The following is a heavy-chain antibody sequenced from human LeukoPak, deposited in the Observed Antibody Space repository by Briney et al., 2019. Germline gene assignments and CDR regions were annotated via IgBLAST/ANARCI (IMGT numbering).Heavy chain of an antibody. V-gene: IGHV1-2*06. CDR3: ARGPELLRTEYFQH. CDR2: INPNSGGT. Sequence: ASVKVSCKASGYTFTVYYMHWVRQAPGQGLEWMGRINPNSGGTNYAQKFQGRVAMTRDTSTSTVYMELSSLRSEDTAVYYCARGPELLRTEYFQHWGQGTLVTVSS. CDR1: GYTFTVYY. J-gene: IGHJ1*01. D-gene: IGHD1-26*01.